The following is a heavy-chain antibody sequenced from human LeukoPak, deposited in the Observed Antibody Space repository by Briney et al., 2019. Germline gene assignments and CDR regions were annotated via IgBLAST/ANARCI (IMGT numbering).Heavy chain of an antibody. CDR3: ARETKRFGELLGGWQYYFDY. J-gene: IGHJ4*02. Sequence: SGGSLRLSCAASGFTFSNYAMHWVRQAPGKGLEWVALISYDGNNQYYADSVKGRFTISRANSKNTLYLQMNSLRAEDTAVYYCARETKRFGELLGGWQYYFDYWGQGTLVTVSS. CDR2: ISYDGNNQ. V-gene: IGHV3-30*04. CDR1: GFTFSNYA. D-gene: IGHD3-10*01.